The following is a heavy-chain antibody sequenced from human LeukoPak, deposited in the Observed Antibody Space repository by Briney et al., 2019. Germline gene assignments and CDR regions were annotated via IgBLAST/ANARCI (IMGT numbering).Heavy chain of an antibody. Sequence: GGSLRLSCAASGFTLSNYAMSGVRQARGEGLEGVSDFVGSGGSTYYADSVKGRFSISRDNSKNTLFLQMNSLRVEDTALYYCSKWGDYDVLTGYYDSDFWGQGTLVTVSS. CDR1: GFTLSNYA. V-gene: IGHV3-23*01. CDR3: SKWGDYDVLTGYYDSDF. D-gene: IGHD3-9*01. CDR2: FVGSGGST. J-gene: IGHJ4*02.